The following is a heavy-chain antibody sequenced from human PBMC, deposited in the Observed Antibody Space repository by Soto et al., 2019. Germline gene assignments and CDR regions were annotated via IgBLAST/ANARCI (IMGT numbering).Heavy chain of an antibody. Sequence: QITLKESGPTLMKPTQTLTLTCTLSGVSLTTNGVGVDWISQPPGKALEWLALIYWDDDILYSPSLKNRLTITKDIFKNQVVLTVTNMDSVDTATYYWAHRRGGPSNVWGQGTLVTVSS. V-gene: IGHV2-5*02. J-gene: IGHJ4*01. CDR2: IYWDDDI. D-gene: IGHD2-8*01. CDR3: AHRRGGPSNV. CDR1: GVSLTTNGVG.